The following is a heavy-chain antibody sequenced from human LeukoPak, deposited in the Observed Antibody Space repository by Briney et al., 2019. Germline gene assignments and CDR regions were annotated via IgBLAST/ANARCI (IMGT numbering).Heavy chain of an antibody. CDR2: ISSSSSYI. CDR3: ARGIEMATILEPYYFDY. J-gene: IGHJ4*02. Sequence: GGSLRLSCAASGFTFSSYSMNWVRQAPGKGLEWVSSISSSSSYIYYADSVKGRFTISRDNAKNSLYLQMNSLRAEDTAVYYCARGIEMATILEPYYFDYWGQGNLVTVSS. CDR1: GFTFSSYS. D-gene: IGHD5-24*01. V-gene: IGHV3-21*01.